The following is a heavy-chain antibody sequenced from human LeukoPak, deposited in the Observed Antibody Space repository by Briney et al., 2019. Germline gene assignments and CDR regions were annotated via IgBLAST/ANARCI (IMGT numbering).Heavy chain of an antibody. V-gene: IGHV3-21*01. D-gene: IGHD3-22*01. CDR1: GFTLSRNT. J-gene: IGHJ4*02. Sequence: GGSLRLSCAASGFTLSRNTMNWVRQAPGKGLEWVASISSSSSYIYYADSLKGRFTISRDNARKSFYLQMNSLRAEDTAVYYCARDLMIVMVEEEGSADYWGQGTLVTVSS. CDR3: ARDLMIVMVEEEGSADY. CDR2: ISSSSSYI.